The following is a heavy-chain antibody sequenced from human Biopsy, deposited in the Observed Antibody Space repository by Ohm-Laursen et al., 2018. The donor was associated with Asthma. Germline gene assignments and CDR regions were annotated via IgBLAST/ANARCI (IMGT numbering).Heavy chain of an antibody. CDR1: GLSVSSVRYY. Sequence: GTLSLTCTVSGLSVSSVRYYCSWLRQPPGKGLEWIGDIYSRGCTNYNPYLKSRVTISVETSKNQLSLKLSSVTAADTAVYYCARAASTTVCWSGYTHNWFDPWGQGTLVTVSS. J-gene: IGHJ5*02. V-gene: IGHV4-61*01. CDR3: ARAASTTVCWSGYTHNWFDP. D-gene: IGHD3-3*01. CDR2: IYSRGCT.